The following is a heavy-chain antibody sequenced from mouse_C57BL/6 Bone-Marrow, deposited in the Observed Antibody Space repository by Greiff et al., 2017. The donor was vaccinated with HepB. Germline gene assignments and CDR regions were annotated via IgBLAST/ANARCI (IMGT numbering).Heavy chain of an antibody. J-gene: IGHJ2*01. D-gene: IGHD3-2*02. CDR1: GYTFTSYW. CDR2: IDPSDSYT. Sequence: VQLQQPGAELVMPGASVKLSCKASGYTFTSYWMHWVKQRPGQGLEWIGEIDPSDSYTNYNQKFKGKSTLTVDKSSSTAYMQLSSLTSEDSAVYYCAREETAQASYSFGYWDQGTTLTVSS. CDR3: AREETAQASYSFGY. V-gene: IGHV1-69*01.